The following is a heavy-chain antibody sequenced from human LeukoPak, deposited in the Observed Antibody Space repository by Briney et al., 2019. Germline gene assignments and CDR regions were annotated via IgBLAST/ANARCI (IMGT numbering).Heavy chain of an antibody. CDR2: ISGSGGST. CDR3: AKRGIAVAGPVDY. CDR1: GFTVSSNY. J-gene: IGHJ4*02. Sequence: PGGSLRLSCAASGFTVSSNYMSWVRQAPGKGLEWVSAISGSGGSTYYADSVKGRFTISRDNSKNTLYLQMNSLRAEDTAVYYCAKRGIAVAGPVDYWGQGTLVTVSS. V-gene: IGHV3-23*01. D-gene: IGHD6-19*01.